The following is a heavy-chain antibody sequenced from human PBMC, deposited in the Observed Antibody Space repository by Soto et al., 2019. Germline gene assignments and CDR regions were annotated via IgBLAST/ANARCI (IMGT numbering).Heavy chain of an antibody. CDR1: GFTFSSYA. Sequence: PRGSLRLSCAASGFTFSSYAMRWVRQAPGKGLEWVAVISYDGSNKYYADSEKGRFTISRDNSKNTLYLQMNSLRAEDTAVYYCARDLLELRPTARGMDVWGQGTTVTVS. J-gene: IGHJ6*02. CDR3: ARDLLELRPTARGMDV. V-gene: IGHV3-30-3*01. D-gene: IGHD1-7*01. CDR2: ISYDGSNK.